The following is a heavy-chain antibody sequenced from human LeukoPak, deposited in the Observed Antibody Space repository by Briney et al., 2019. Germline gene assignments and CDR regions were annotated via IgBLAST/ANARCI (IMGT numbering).Heavy chain of an antibody. J-gene: IGHJ4*02. CDR3: AREVSSGWSFDH. CDR1: GGSMSVYY. CDR2: IHTSGST. D-gene: IGHD6-19*01. V-gene: IGHV4-4*07. Sequence: SETLSLTCTVPGGSMSVYYWSWLRQPAGKGLEWIGCIHTSGSTNYNPSLKSRVTMSVDTSKSQFSLKLTSVTAADTAVYYCAREVSSGWSFDHWGQGTLVTVSS.